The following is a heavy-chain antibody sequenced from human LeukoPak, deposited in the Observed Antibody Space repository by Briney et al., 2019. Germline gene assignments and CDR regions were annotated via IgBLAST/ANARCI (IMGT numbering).Heavy chain of an antibody. CDR2: IYYSGTT. J-gene: IGHJ4*02. V-gene: IGHV4-59*04. CDR1: GGSISTYY. Sequence: SETLSLTCTVSGGSISTYYWSWIRQPPGKGLEWIAHIYYSGTTSYNPSLKRRVTISVDTSKNQFSLRLSSVTAADTAVYYCARLSTTYYYGSGSYPLPYFFHYWGQGTLVTVSS. CDR3: ARLSTTYYYGSGSYPLPYFFHY. D-gene: IGHD3-10*01.